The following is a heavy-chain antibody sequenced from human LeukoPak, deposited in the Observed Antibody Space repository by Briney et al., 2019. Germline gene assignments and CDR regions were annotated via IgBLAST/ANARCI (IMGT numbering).Heavy chain of an antibody. J-gene: IGHJ4*02. CDR2: IYSSGTT. Sequence: ASETLSLTCTVSGGSISSSNYYWGWIRQPPGKGLEWIGSIYSSGTTYYNPSLKSRVTISVDTSKNQFSLRLSSVTAADTAVYYCARPPRGTTSYFDYWGQGALVTVSS. D-gene: IGHD4-17*01. CDR3: ARPPRGTTSYFDY. V-gene: IGHV4-39*01. CDR1: GGSISSSNYY.